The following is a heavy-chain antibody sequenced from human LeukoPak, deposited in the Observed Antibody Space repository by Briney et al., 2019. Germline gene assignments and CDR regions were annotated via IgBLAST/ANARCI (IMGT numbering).Heavy chain of an antibody. CDR2: INHSGST. V-gene: IGHV4-34*01. D-gene: IGHD4-17*01. CDR3: ARDGVRLPLDY. Sequence: SETLSLTCAVYGGSFSGYYWSWIRQPPGKGLEWIGEINHSGSTYYNPSLKSRVTISVDTSKNQFSLKLSSVTAADTAVYYCARDGVRLPLDYWGQGTLVTVSS. CDR1: GGSFSGYY. J-gene: IGHJ4*02.